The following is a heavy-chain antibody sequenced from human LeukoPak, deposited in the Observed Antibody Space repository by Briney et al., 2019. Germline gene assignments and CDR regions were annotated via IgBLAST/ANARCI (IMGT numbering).Heavy chain of an antibody. CDR3: AAEMEQWPEGYAPDI. D-gene: IGHD6-19*01. Sequence: GGSLRLSCAASGFLFSGSALHWVRQASGKGLEWVGRIRSRANNYATAYAASVEGRFTISRDDSKNSAYLQMNSLKTEDTAVYHCAAEMEQWPEGYAPDIWGQGTMITVSS. V-gene: IGHV3-73*01. J-gene: IGHJ3*02. CDR1: GFLFSGSA. CDR2: IRSRANNYAT.